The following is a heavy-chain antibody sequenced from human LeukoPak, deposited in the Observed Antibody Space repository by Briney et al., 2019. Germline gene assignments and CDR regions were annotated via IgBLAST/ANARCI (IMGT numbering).Heavy chain of an antibody. J-gene: IGHJ3*02. Sequence: NPGGSLRLSCAASGFTFSTAWMSWVRQAPGKGLEWVGRIKSKTDGGTTDYAAPVKGRFTISRDDSKNTLYLQMNSLKTEDTAVYYCTTGGTYYYDSSGYWGAFDIWGQGTMVTVSS. D-gene: IGHD3-22*01. CDR3: TTGGTYYYDSSGYWGAFDI. V-gene: IGHV3-15*01. CDR1: GFTFSTAW. CDR2: IKSKTDGGTT.